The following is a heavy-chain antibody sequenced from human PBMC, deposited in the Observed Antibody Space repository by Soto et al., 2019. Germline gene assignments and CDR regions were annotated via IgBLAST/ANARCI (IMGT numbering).Heavy chain of an antibody. CDR3: ARGKKGWDFDY. CDR1: GYTFTSYG. Sequence: ASVKVSCKASGYTFTSYGITWVRQAPGQGLEYMGWISAYSGDTNYAQKFQGRVTMTTDTSTTTAYMELRSLKSDDTAVYYCARGKKGWDFDYWGQGTLVTVSS. CDR2: ISAYSGDT. J-gene: IGHJ4*02. V-gene: IGHV1-18*01. D-gene: IGHD1-26*01.